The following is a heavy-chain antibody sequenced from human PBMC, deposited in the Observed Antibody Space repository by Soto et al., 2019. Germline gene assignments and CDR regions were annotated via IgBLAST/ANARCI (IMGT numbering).Heavy chain of an antibody. J-gene: IGHJ5*02. V-gene: IGHV3-72*01. D-gene: IGHD6-19*01. Sequence: EVQLVESGGGLVQPGGSLRLSCVASGFTLSDHYMDWVRQAPGKGLEWVGRSRNRANSYSTEYAASVKGRFTISREDSKNSLYLQMNSLKTEDTAVYYCDQGRYSSGCYSDLWGQGTLVTVSS. CDR1: GFTLSDHY. CDR2: SRNRANSYST. CDR3: DQGRYSSGCYSDL.